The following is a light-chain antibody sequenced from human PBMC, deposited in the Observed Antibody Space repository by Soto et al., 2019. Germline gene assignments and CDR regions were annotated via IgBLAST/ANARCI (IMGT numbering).Light chain of an antibody. CDR2: LGS. CDR1: QSLLHSNGYNY. CDR3: MQALQTRT. J-gene: IGKJ1*01. V-gene: IGKV2-28*01. Sequence: DIVMTQSPLSLPVTPGDPASISCMSSQSLLHSNGYNYLDWYLQKPGQSPQLLIYLGSNRASGVPDRFSGSGSGTDFTLKISRVEAEDVGVYYCMQALQTRTFGQGTKVDI.